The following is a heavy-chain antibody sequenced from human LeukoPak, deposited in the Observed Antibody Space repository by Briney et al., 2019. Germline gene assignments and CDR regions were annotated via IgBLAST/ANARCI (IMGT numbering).Heavy chain of an antibody. CDR2: IRPGGDGP. V-gene: IGHV1-46*02. CDR3: ARVRVDTAMVTRIFDY. CDR1: GNSLNNYH. Sequence: GASVKVSCKASGNSLNNYHMHWVRQAPGQGLEWLGIIRPGGDGPSYAQKFQGRVTMTRDTSTSTAYMELRSLRSDDTAVYYCARVRVDTAMVTRIFDYWGQGTLVTVSS. D-gene: IGHD5-18*01. J-gene: IGHJ4*02.